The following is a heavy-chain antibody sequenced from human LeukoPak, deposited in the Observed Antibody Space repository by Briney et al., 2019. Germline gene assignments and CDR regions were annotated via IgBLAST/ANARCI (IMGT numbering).Heavy chain of an antibody. CDR3: ASWDHYSNYEAMDV. J-gene: IGHJ6*04. CDR2: INPNSGGT. CDR1: GYTFSGYY. D-gene: IGHD4-11*01. Sequence: ASVKVSCKASGYTFSGYYMHWVRQAPGQGLEWMGWINPNSGGTDYAQKFQGRVTMTRDTSISTAYMELSRLRSDNTAVYYCASWDHYSNYEAMDVWGKGTTVTVSS. V-gene: IGHV1-2*02.